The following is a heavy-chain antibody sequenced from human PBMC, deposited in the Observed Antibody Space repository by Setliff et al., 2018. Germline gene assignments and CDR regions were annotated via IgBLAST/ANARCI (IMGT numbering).Heavy chain of an antibody. J-gene: IGHJ4*02. CDR1: GFTFSDFA. D-gene: IGHD3-22*01. V-gene: IGHV3-23*01. CDR2: ISGTGGGT. CDR3: AKIHLPERYYYDTSGSDY. Sequence: PGGSLRLSCAAAGFTFSDFAMTWVRQAPGEGLEWVSSISGTGGGTYYADSVKGRFAISRDNSKTTLYLQMNSLRAEDTAVYYCAKIHLPERYYYDTSGSDYWGQGTLVTVSS.